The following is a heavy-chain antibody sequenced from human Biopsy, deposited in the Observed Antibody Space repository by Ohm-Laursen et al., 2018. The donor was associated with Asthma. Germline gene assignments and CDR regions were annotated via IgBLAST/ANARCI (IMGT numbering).Heavy chain of an antibody. D-gene: IGHD3-3*01. J-gene: IGHJ6*02. Sequence: SDTLSLTCSMYGLSSSGYYWTWIRQPPGQGLEWIGESDHRGNTNTNPTLKSRLTISKDKSANEFSLKMKSVTAADTAVYYCARGPEWSGLDIWGQGTTVTVSS. V-gene: IGHV4-34*01. CDR3: ARGPEWSGLDI. CDR1: GLSSSGYY. CDR2: SDHRGNT.